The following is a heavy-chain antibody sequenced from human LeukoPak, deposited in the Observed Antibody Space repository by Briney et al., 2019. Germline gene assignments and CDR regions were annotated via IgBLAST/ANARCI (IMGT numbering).Heavy chain of an antibody. CDR1: TYTFTGYY. D-gene: IGHD2-8*01. Sequence: ASLKVSCKAATYTFTGYYMHWVRQAPGQGREWRGWINPITGATNYSQKFQGRVTMTRDTSIITAYMELTRLKSDDTAVYYCARSNNCTYGVCSVVSIYSGMDFWGQGTTVTVSS. J-gene: IGHJ6*02. CDR3: ARSNNCTYGVCSVVSIYSGMDF. V-gene: IGHV1-2*02. CDR2: INPITGAT.